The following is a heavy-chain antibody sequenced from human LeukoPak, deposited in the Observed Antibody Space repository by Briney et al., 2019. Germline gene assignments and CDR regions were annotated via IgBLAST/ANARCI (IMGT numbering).Heavy chain of an antibody. J-gene: IGHJ5*02. Sequence: PSETLPLTCTVSGGSTSNYYWSWIRQPAGKGLEWIGRIYTNGSTNYNPSLKSRVTMSVDTSKNQFSLKLTSVTAADTAVYYCARGLGYYGSGSYVYNWFAPWGQGSLVTVSS. D-gene: IGHD3-10*01. CDR1: GGSTSNYY. V-gene: IGHV4-4*07. CDR3: ARGLGYYGSGSYVYNWFAP. CDR2: IYTNGST.